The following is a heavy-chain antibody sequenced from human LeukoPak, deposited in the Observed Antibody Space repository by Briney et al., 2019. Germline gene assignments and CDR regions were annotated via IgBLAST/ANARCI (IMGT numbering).Heavy chain of an antibody. V-gene: IGHV3-30*04. CDR1: GFTFSTYS. CDR3: ARNTVTTPFDY. Sequence: AGSLRLSCAASGFTFSTYSIHWVRQAPGKGLEWVAVISYDGSNKFYADSVKGRFTISRDNSKNTLYLQMNSLRAEDTAVYYCARNTVTTPFDYWGQGTLVTVSS. J-gene: IGHJ4*02. D-gene: IGHD4-17*01. CDR2: ISYDGSNK.